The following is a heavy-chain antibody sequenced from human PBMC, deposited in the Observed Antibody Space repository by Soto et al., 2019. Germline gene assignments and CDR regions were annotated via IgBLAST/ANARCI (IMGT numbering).Heavy chain of an antibody. V-gene: IGHV1-3*01. CDR3: ARDPGYSYGYN. CDR1: GYTFTSYA. Sequence: QVQLVQSGAEVKKPGASVKVSCKASGYTFTSYAMHWVRQAPGQRLEWMGWINAGNGNRKYSQKFQGRVTITRDTSASPAYMELSSLRSEDTAVYYCARDPGYSYGYNWGQGTLVTVSS. D-gene: IGHD5-18*01. J-gene: IGHJ4*02. CDR2: INAGNGNR.